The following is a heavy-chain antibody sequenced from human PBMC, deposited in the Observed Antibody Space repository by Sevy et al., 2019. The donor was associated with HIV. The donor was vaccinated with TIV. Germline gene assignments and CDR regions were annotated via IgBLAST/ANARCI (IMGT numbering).Heavy chain of an antibody. CDR1: GFTFNSYW. CDR2: IKKDGSEK. Sequence: GGSLRLSCAASGFTFNSYWMSWVRQAPGKGLEWVAKIKKDGSEKYYVDSVKGRLTISRDNAKNSLYLQMDSLRAEDTAVYYCARDCSSANCLWGMDVWGQGTTVTVSS. J-gene: IGHJ6*02. V-gene: IGHV3-7*03. CDR3: ARDCSSANCLWGMDV. D-gene: IGHD2-2*01.